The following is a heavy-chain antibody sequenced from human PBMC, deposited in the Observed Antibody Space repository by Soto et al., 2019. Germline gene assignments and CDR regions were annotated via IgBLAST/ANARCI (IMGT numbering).Heavy chain of an antibody. V-gene: IGHV4-59*08. CDR1: GGSISSYY. CDR3: ARHASSSWYTFEYYFDY. CDR2: IYYSGST. J-gene: IGHJ4*02. Sequence: PSETLSLTFTVSGGSISSYYCSWIRQPPGKGLEWIGYIYYSGSTNYNPSLKSRVTISVDTSKNQFSLKLSSVTAADTAVYYCARHASSSWYTFEYYFDYWGQGTLVTVSS. D-gene: IGHD6-13*01.